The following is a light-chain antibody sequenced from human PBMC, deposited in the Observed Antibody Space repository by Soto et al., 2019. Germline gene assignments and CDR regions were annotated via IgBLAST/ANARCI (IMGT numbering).Light chain of an antibody. CDR3: SSYTSSYIYV. J-gene: IGLJ1*01. CDR1: SSNIGSNT. V-gene: IGLV1-44*01. Sequence: QSVLTQPPSASGTPGQRVAISCSGSSSNIGSNTVNWYQQLPGTAPKVLIYSNNQRPSGVPDRFSGSKSGTSASLAISGLQSEDEADYYCSSYTSSYIYVFGTGTKVTVL. CDR2: SNN.